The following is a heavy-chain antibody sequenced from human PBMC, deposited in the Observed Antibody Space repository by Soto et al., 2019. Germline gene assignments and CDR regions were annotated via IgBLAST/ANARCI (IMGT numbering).Heavy chain of an antibody. J-gene: IGHJ6*02. Sequence: PGGSLRLSCAASGFTFSSYAMSWVRQAPGKGLEWVSAISGSGGSTYYADSVKGRFTISRDNSKNTLYLQMNSLRAEDTAVYYCAKGYYGSGRDYYYGMDVWGQGTTVTVS. V-gene: IGHV3-23*01. CDR1: GFTFSSYA. CDR2: ISGSGGST. CDR3: AKGYYGSGRDYYYGMDV. D-gene: IGHD3-10*01.